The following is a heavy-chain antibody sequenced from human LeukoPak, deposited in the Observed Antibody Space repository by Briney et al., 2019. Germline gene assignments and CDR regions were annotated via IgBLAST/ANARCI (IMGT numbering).Heavy chain of an antibody. J-gene: IGHJ4*02. D-gene: IGHD5-24*01. CDR2: IIPILGIA. Sequence: SVKVSCKASGGTFSSYAISWVRQAPGQGLEWMGRIIPILGIANYAQKFQGRVTITADKSTSTAYMELSSLRSEDTAMYYCARAADGYNSTYWGQGTLVTVSS. CDR3: ARAADGYNSTY. V-gene: IGHV1-69*04. CDR1: GGTFSSYA.